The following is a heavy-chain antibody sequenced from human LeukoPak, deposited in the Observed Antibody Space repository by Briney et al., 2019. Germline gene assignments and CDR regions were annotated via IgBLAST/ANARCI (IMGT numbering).Heavy chain of an antibody. J-gene: IGHJ5*02. V-gene: IGHV3-9*01. Sequence: PGGSLILSCAASGFMFGDYAMHWAPQAPRKALELPAGFDDNSRHSGYADSVKGRFTISRDNASNSLYLQMNSLRAEDTAIYYCANAGYRTGWDWLDPWGQGTLVTVSS. D-gene: IGHD2-8*02. CDR3: ANAGYRTGWDWLDP. CDR2: FDDNSRHS. CDR1: GFMFGDYA.